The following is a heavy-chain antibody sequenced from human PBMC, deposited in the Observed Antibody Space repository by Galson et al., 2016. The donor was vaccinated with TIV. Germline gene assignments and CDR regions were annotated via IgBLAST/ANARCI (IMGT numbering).Heavy chain of an antibody. Sequence: QSGAEVKKPGESLKISCKGSGYRFSSYWIGWVRQRPGKGLEWLGIIFPDDSDTRYSPSLEGQVTFSADKSIRTAYLQWSSLKASDTAIYYCARHFRYSDSSGYHYFDSWGQGCLVTVSS. CDR3: ARHFRYSDSSGYHYFDS. CDR1: GYRFSSYW. CDR2: IFPDDSDT. D-gene: IGHD3-22*01. J-gene: IGHJ4*02. V-gene: IGHV5-51*01.